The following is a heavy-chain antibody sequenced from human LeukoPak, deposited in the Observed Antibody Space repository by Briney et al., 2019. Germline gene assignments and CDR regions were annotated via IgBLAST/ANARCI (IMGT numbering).Heavy chain of an antibody. V-gene: IGHV1-18*01. CDR3: ARDPGPGVAGTLDY. Sequence: ASVKVSCKASGYSFNSYGISWVRQAPGQGLEWMGWINAYNGNTYYAQTFQGRVTMTTDTSTYTAYMELRSLRSDDTAVYYCARDPGPGVAGTLDYWGQGTLVTVSS. CDR1: GYSFNSYG. D-gene: IGHD6-19*01. J-gene: IGHJ4*02. CDR2: INAYNGNT.